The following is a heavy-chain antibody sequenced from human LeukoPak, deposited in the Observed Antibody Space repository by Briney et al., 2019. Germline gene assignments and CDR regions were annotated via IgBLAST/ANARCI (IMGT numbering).Heavy chain of an antibody. D-gene: IGHD3-10*01. CDR2: FDPEDGET. V-gene: IGHV1-24*01. CDR3: ATLGTNYYGSGSYYWFDP. CDR1: GYTLTELS. J-gene: IGHJ5*02. Sequence: ASVKVSCKVSGYTLTELSMHWVRQAPGKGLEWMGGFDPEDGETIYAQKFQGRVTMTEDTSTDTAYMELSSLRSGDTAVYYCATLGTNYYGSGSYYWFDPWGQGTLVTVSS.